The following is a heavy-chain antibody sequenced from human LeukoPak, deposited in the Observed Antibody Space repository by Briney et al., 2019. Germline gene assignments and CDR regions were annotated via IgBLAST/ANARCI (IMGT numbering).Heavy chain of an antibody. V-gene: IGHV3-30*18. J-gene: IGHJ4*02. D-gene: IGHD6-13*01. CDR1: GFTFSSYG. CDR3: AKDTGSSWYPYYFDY. Sequence: GGSLRLSCAASGFTFSSYGMHWVRQAPGKGLEWVAVISYDGSNKYYADSVKGRFTISRDNSKNTLYLQMNSLRAEDTAVYYCAKDTGSSWYPYYFDYWGQGTLVTVSS. CDR2: ISYDGSNK.